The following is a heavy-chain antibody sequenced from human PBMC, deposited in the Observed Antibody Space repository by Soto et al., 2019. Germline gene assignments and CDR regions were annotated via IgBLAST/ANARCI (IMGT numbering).Heavy chain of an antibody. J-gene: IGHJ4*02. Sequence: PSETLSLTCTVSGGSISSYYWSWIRQPPGKGLEWIGYIYYSGSTNYNPSLKSRVTISVDTSKNQFSLKLSSVTAADTAVYYCARHFPDIPFLEWLFYDYWGQGTLVTVSS. CDR1: GGSISSYY. CDR2: IYYSGST. CDR3: ARHFPDIPFLEWLFYDY. V-gene: IGHV4-59*08. D-gene: IGHD3-3*01.